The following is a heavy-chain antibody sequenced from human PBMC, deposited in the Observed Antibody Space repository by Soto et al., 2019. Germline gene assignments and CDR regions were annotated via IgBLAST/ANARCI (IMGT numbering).Heavy chain of an antibody. Sequence: GGSLRLSCAASGFTFSSYAMSWVRQAPGKGLEWVSAISGSGGSTYYADSVKGRFTISRDNSKNTLYLQMNSLRAEDTAVYYCAKQSGYYDSSGYPADYWGQGTLVTVSS. V-gene: IGHV3-23*01. J-gene: IGHJ4*02. CDR3: AKQSGYYDSSGYPADY. CDR1: GFTFSSYA. CDR2: ISGSGGST. D-gene: IGHD3-22*01.